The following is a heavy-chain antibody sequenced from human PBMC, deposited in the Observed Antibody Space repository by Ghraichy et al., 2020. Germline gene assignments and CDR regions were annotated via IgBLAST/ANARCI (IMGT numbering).Heavy chain of an antibody. CDR2: ISGSGGST. CDR1: GFTFSSYA. V-gene: IGHV3-23*01. Sequence: GGSLRLSCAASGFTFSSYAMSWVRQAPGKGLEWVSAISGSGGSTYYADSVKGRFTISRDNSKNTLYLQMNSLRAEDTAVYYCASAYYDFWSGLNWFDPWGQGTLVTVSS. CDR3: ASAYYDFWSGLNWFDP. J-gene: IGHJ5*02. D-gene: IGHD3-3*01.